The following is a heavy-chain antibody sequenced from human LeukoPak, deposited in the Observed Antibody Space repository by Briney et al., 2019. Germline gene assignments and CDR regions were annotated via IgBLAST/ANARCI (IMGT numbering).Heavy chain of an antibody. CDR1: GYTFTGYY. J-gene: IGHJ4*02. V-gene: IGHV1-2*02. CDR2: INPNSGGT. CDR3: ATDRSGSYSPSDY. Sequence: ASVKVSCKASGYTFTGYYMHWVRQAPGQGLEWMGWINPNSGGTNYAQKFQGRVTMTRDTSISTAYMELSRLRSDDTAVYYCATDRSGSYSPSDYWGQGTLVTVSS. D-gene: IGHD1-26*01.